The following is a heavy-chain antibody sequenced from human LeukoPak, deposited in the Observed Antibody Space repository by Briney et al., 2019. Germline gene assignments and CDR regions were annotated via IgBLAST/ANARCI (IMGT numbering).Heavy chain of an antibody. V-gene: IGHV4-34*01. J-gene: IGHJ6*02. D-gene: IGHD2-2*01. CDR3: ARALGYCGSTKCNYGLDV. Sequence: PSETLSLTCAVYGGSFSGYYWSWIRQPPGKGLEWIGEINHSGSTNYNPSLKSRVTISVDTSKNEFSLKLSSVTAADTAVYHCARALGYCGSTKCNYGLDVWGQGTTVTVSS. CDR2: INHSGST. CDR1: GGSFSGYY.